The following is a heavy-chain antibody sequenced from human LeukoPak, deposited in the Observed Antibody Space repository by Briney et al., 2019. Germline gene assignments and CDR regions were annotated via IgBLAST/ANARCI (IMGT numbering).Heavy chain of an antibody. CDR3: VRGNYDNRGYSNAFDI. D-gene: IGHD3-22*01. V-gene: IGHV4-59*01. Sequence: SGTLSLTCTVSGVSISSSYWSWIRQPPGKRLEWIGYIYYNGNTNSNPSLKSRVTISADTSKNQFSLKLSSVTAADTAVYYCVRGNYDNRGYSNAFDIWGQGAMVTVSS. J-gene: IGHJ3*02. CDR1: GVSISSSY. CDR2: IYYNGNT.